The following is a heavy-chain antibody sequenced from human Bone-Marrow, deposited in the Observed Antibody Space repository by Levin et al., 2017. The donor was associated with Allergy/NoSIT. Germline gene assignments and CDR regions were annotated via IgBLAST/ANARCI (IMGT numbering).Heavy chain of an antibody. J-gene: IGHJ5*02. CDR2: IIPIFGTA. Sequence: ASVKVSCKASGGTFSSYAISWVRQAPGQGLEWMGGIIPIFGTANYAQKFQGRVTITADESTSTAYMELSSLRSEDTAVYYCARDMGAQQPRHFDPWGQGTLVTVSS. D-gene: IGHD6-13*01. V-gene: IGHV1-69*13. CDR1: GGTFSSYA. CDR3: ARDMGAQQPRHFDP.